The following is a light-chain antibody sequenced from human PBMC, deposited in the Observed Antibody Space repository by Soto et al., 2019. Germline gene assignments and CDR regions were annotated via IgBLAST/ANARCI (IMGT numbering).Light chain of an antibody. CDR1: SSNIGSNT. Sequence: QSVLTQSPSASGTPGQRVTISCSGSSSNIGSNTVNWYQQLPGTAPKLLIYNNNQRPSGVPDRFSGSKSGTSASLAISGLQSEDEADYYCAAWDDSLNGPGVFGGGTKLTVL. J-gene: IGLJ3*02. CDR2: NNN. CDR3: AAWDDSLNGPGV. V-gene: IGLV1-44*01.